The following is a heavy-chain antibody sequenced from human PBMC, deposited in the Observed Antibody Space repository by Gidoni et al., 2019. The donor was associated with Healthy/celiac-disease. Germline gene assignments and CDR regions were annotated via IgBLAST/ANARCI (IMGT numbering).Heavy chain of an antibody. CDR3: ENDLRLYRAKAGFDY. Sequence: QVQLVESGGGVVKPGGSLRLSCAASGFTFSNAGMHWVRQAPGKGLEWVAVISYEGSTKYYADSVTGRFTISRDKSKNTLYLQMNSLRAEDTAVYYCENDLRLYRAKAGFDYWGQGTLVTVSP. CDR1: GFTFSNAG. D-gene: IGHD6-13*01. V-gene: IGHV3-30*18. J-gene: IGHJ4*02. CDR2: ISYEGSTK.